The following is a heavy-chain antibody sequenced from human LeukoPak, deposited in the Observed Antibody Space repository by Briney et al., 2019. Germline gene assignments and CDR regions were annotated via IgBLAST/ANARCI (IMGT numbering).Heavy chain of an antibody. J-gene: IGHJ4*02. D-gene: IGHD2-2*01. CDR3: ANHLACGSTTCPSFDS. CDR1: GFTFSSHW. V-gene: IGHV3-7*03. CDR2: IKQDGSEK. Sequence: GGSLRLSCAASGFTFSSHWMTWVRQAPGKGLEWVANIKQDGSEKYYVDSVKGRFIISRDNAKNSLYLQMNSLRAEDTAVYYCANHLACGSTTCPSFDSWGQGTLVTVSS.